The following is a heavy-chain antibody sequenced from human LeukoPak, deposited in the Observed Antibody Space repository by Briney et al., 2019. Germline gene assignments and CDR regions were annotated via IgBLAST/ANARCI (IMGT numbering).Heavy chain of an antibody. D-gene: IGHD2-2*01. CDR2: IRYDGSNK. Sequence: GGSLRLSCAASGFTFSSYAMHWVRQAPGKGPEWVAFIRYDGSNKYYADSVKGRFTISRDNSKNTLYLQMNSLRAEDTAVYYCAKVYCSSTSCPRYYYYYYYMDVWGKGTTVTVSS. CDR1: GFTFSSYA. J-gene: IGHJ6*03. V-gene: IGHV3-30*02. CDR3: AKVYCSSTSCPRYYYYYYYMDV.